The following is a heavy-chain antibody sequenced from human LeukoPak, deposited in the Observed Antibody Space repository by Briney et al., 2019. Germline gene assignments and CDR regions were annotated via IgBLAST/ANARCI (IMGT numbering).Heavy chain of an antibody. D-gene: IGHD1-1*01. J-gene: IGHJ5*02. CDR3: ARAFSARRWRDWNDNAGDNWFDP. CDR1: GYTFTGYY. V-gene: IGHV1-2*02. CDR2: INPNSGGT. Sequence: GASVKVSCKASGYTFTGYYMHWVRQAPGQGLEWMGWINPNSGGTNYAQKFQGRVTMTRDTSISTAYMELSRLRSDDTAVYYCARAFSARRWRDWNDNAGDNWFDPWGQGTLVTVSS.